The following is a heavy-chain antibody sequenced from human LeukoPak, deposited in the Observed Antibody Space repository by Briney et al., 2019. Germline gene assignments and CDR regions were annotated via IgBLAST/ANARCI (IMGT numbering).Heavy chain of an antibody. D-gene: IGHD3-10*02. CDR3: ARAMFPTYFDY. J-gene: IGHJ4*02. V-gene: IGHV4-30-2*01. CDR1: GGSISSGGYS. CDR2: IYHSGST. Sequence: SQTLSLTCAVSGGSISSGGYSWSWIRQPPGKGLEWIGYIYHSGSTHYNPSLKSRVTISVDRFKNQFSLKLSSVTAADTAVYYCARAMFPTYFDYWGQGSLVTVSS.